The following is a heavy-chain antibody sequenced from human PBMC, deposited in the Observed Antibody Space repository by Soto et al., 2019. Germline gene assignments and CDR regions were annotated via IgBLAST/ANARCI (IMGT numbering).Heavy chain of an antibody. Sequence: SETLSLTCTVSGGSIGSYYWSWIRQPPGKGLEWIGYIYYSGSTNYNPSLKSRVTISVDTSKNQFSLKLSSVTAADTAVYYCARHQRDRYEQWLVPVFDYWGQGTLVTVSS. J-gene: IGHJ4*02. D-gene: IGHD6-19*01. CDR3: ARHQRDRYEQWLVPVFDY. V-gene: IGHV4-59*08. CDR1: GGSIGSYY. CDR2: IYYSGST.